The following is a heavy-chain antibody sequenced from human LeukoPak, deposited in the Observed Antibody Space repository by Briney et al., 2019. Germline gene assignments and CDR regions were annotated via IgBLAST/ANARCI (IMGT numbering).Heavy chain of an antibody. CDR3: AKVVTGTTLDYYYYMDV. CDR2: IYSGGTT. D-gene: IGHD1-1*01. V-gene: IGHV3-53*01. Sequence: GGSLRLSCKASGFTVSNNYMNWVRQAPGKGLEWVALIYSGGTTNYADSVKGRFTISRDNSKNTLYLQMTNVRVEDTAVYYCAKVVTGTTLDYYYYMDVWGKGTTVTVSS. J-gene: IGHJ6*03. CDR1: GFTVSNNY.